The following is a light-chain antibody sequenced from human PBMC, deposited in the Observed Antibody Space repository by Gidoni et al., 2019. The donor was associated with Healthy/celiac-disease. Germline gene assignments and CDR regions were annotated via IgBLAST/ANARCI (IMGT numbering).Light chain of an antibody. CDR1: SSAVGGYNY. V-gene: IGLV2-8*01. Sequence: QSALTQPPSASGSPGQSVTISCTGTSSAVGGYNYVSWYQQHPGKAPKLIIYEVTQRPSGVPDRFSGSKSGNTASLTVSGLQAEDEADYYCSSYAGSNNLRVFGTGTKVTVL. J-gene: IGLJ1*01. CDR3: SSYAGSNNLRV. CDR2: EVT.